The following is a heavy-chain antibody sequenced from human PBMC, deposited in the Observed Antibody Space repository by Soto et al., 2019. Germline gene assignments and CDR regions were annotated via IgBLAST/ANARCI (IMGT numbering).Heavy chain of an antibody. Sequence: QVQLQQWGAGLLKPSETLSLTCAVYGGSFSGYYWSWIRQPPGKGLEWIGEINHSGSTNYNPSLKSRVTVSVDPSKHQFSLKLTSLTAADTAVYYCASLMTTVTHDFSDYWGQGTLVTVSS. CDR1: GGSFSGYY. J-gene: IGHJ4*02. CDR3: ASLMTTVTHDFSDY. D-gene: IGHD4-17*01. CDR2: INHSGST. V-gene: IGHV4-34*01.